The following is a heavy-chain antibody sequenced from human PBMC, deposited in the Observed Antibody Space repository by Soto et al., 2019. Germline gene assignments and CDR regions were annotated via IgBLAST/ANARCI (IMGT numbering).Heavy chain of an antibody. CDR2: IYWDDDK. Sequence: QITLKEPGPTLVKPTQTLTLTCTFSGFSLSTSGVGVGWIRQPPGKALGWLAVIYWDDDKRYSPSLKSRLTITKDTSKNQVVLTMTNVYPVDTATYYWAHRPAYPGSGLRFDPWCQGTLGTVSS. CDR3: AHRPAYPGSGLRFDP. J-gene: IGHJ5*02. V-gene: IGHV2-5*02. CDR1: GFSLSTSGVG. D-gene: IGHD3-10*01.